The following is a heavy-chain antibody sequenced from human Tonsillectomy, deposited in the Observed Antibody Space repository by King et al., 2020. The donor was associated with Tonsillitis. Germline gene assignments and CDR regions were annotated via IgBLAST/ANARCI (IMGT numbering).Heavy chain of an antibody. J-gene: IGHJ4*02. CDR3: ARGGRKDYFDY. CDR2: IFYSGST. Sequence: QLQESGPGLVKPSETLSLTCTVSGGSISSYYWSWIRQPPGKGLEWIGYIFYSGSTNYNPSLKSRVTISVDTSKNQFSLKLSSVTAADAAVYYCARGGRKDYFDYWGQGTLVTVSS. V-gene: IGHV4-59*01. CDR1: GGSISSYY.